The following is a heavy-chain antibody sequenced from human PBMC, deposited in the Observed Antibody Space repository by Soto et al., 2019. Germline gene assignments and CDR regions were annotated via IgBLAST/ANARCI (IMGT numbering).Heavy chain of an antibody. CDR3: AITAMINRDSSTSFDY. V-gene: IGHV3-15*01. Sequence: PGGSLRLSCAASGLTFSNVWMTWVRQAPGKGLEWVGSIKSKSDGETADVAAPVKARFTISRDDSKNTVFLEMNSLKSEDTALYYCAITAMINRDSSTSFDYWGRGTQVTVSS. CDR2: IKSKSDGETA. D-gene: IGHD5-18*01. J-gene: IGHJ4*02. CDR1: GLTFSNVW.